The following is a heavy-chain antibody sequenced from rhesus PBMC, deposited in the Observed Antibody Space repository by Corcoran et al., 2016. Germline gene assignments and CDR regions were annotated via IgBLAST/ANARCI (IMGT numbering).Heavy chain of an antibody. CDR3: ARRIYDYDMSSRYQAYYFDH. J-gene: IGHJ4*01. CDR2: ISSGWTN. CDR1: GGSFSGYW. D-gene: IGHD3-40*01. V-gene: IGHV4S14*01. Sequence: QVQLQESGPGLLKPPETLSLPCAVSGGSFSGYWLGWLRQPPGKGLEWIGHISSGWTNYLTQALKSRVALSVNTSKNQVSLKLSSVTAADTAVYYCARRIYDYDMSSRYQAYYFDHWGQGVLVTVSS.